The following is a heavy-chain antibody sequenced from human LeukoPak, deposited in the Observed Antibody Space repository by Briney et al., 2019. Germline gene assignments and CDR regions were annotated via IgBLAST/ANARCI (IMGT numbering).Heavy chain of an antibody. V-gene: IGHV3-30*18. J-gene: IGHJ4*02. Sequence: GGSLRLSCAASGFTFSRCWMSWVRQAPGKGLEWVAVISYDGSDKYYADSVKGRFTISRDNSKNTLYLQMSGLRADDTAVYYCAKDSETALFDYWGQGTLVTVSS. CDR1: GFTFSRCW. CDR3: AKDSETALFDY. CDR2: ISYDGSDK.